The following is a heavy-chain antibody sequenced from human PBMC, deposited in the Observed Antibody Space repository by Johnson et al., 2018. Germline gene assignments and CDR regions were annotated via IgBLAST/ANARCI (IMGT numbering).Heavy chain of an antibody. Sequence: VQLVESGGDLVYARGSLRLSCAASGFTFRSYWLYWVRQAPGKGLMWVSRIDSDGISTTYADSVKGRFTISRDNAKNTVHLQMNSLRVEDTAVYYCSTTTEDSIASRSWGQGALVTVSS. CDR3: STTTEDSIASRS. CDR1: GFTFRSYW. CDR2: IDSDGIST. J-gene: IGHJ4*02. D-gene: IGHD6-6*01. V-gene: IGHV3-74*01.